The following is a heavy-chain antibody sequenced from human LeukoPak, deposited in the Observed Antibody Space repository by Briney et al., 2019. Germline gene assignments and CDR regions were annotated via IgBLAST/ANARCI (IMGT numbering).Heavy chain of an antibody. CDR3: ARDRNYGSGNLFDY. CDR1: GGSIGSGSYY. Sequence: PSQSLSLTCTVSGGSIGSGSYYWSWIRQSAGKGLEWIGRIYTSGSTNYNPSLKSRVTMSVDTSKNQFSLKLTSVTAADTAVYYCARDRNYGSGNLFDYWGQGTLVTVPS. V-gene: IGHV4-61*02. D-gene: IGHD3-10*01. CDR2: IYTSGST. J-gene: IGHJ4*02.